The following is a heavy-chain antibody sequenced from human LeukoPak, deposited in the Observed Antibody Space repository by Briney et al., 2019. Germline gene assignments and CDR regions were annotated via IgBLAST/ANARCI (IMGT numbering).Heavy chain of an antibody. CDR2: ISGSGGST. Sequence: GGSLILSCAASGFTFCSYAMSWVRQAPGKGLEWVSAISGSGGSTYYADSVKGRFTISRDNSKNTLYLQMNSLRAEDTAVYYCAKVMEVVVGFPFDYWGQGTLVTVSS. CDR1: GFTFCSYA. CDR3: AKVMEVVVGFPFDY. V-gene: IGHV3-23*01. D-gene: IGHD3-22*01. J-gene: IGHJ4*02.